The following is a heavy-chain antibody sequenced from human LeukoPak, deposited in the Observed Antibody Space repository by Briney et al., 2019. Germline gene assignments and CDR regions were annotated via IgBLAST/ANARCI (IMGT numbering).Heavy chain of an antibody. CDR2: IGTAGDT. D-gene: IGHD4-17*01. J-gene: IGHJ3*02. V-gene: IGHV3-13*01. CDR3: ARETLRPGAFDI. CDR1: GFTFSSYD. Sequence: GGSLRLSRAASGFTFSSYDMHWVRQGTGKGLEWVSAIGTAGDTYYPGSVKGRFTISRENAKNSLYLQMNSLRAGDTAVYYCARETLRPGAFDIWGQGTMVTVSS.